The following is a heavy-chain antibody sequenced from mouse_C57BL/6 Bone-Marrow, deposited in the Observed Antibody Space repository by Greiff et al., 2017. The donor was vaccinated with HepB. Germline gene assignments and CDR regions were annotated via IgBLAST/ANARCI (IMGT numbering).Heavy chain of an antibody. Sequence: QVQLQQSGPGLVQPSQSLSITCTVSGFSLTSYGVHWVRQSPGKGLEWLGVIWRGGSTDYNAAFMSRLSITKDNSKSQVFFKMNSLQADDTAIYYCAKNGEGYPYYFDYWGQGTTLTVSS. D-gene: IGHD2-14*01. CDR3: AKNGEGYPYYFDY. J-gene: IGHJ2*01. V-gene: IGHV2-5*01. CDR1: GFSLTSYG. CDR2: IWRGGST.